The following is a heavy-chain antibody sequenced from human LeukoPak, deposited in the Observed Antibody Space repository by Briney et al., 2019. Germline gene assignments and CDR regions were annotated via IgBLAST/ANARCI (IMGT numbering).Heavy chain of an antibody. Sequence: SETLSLTCAVSGGSISSGGYSWSWIRQPPGKGLEWIGYIYHSGSTYYNPSLKSRVTVSVDRSKNQFSLKLSPVTAADTAVYYCARGVTETNYYYYGMDVWGQGTTVTVSS. CDR2: IYHSGST. CDR1: GGSISSGGYS. V-gene: IGHV4-30-2*01. CDR3: ARGVTETNYYYYGMDV. D-gene: IGHD4-17*01. J-gene: IGHJ6*02.